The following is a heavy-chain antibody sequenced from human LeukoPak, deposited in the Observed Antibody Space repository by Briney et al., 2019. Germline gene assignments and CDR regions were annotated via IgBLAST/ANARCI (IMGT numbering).Heavy chain of an antibody. D-gene: IGHD6-6*01. CDR2: ISGSGGST. CDR1: GFTFSSYA. V-gene: IGHV3-23*01. CDR3: AKEGIAARPYIDYYYYYMDV. Sequence: QPGGSLRLSCAASGFTFSSYAMSWVRQAPGKGLEWVSAISGSGGSTYYADSVKGRFTISRDNSKNTLYLQMNSLRAEDTAVYYCAKEGIAARPYIDYYYYYMDVWGKGTTVTVSS. J-gene: IGHJ6*03.